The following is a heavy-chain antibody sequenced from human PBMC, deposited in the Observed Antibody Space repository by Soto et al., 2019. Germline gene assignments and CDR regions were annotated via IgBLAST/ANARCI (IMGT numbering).Heavy chain of an antibody. J-gene: IGHJ6*02. CDR1: GGSISIRSYY. CDR3: ASQYSSSWDGTDWYYGMHV. CDR2: IYYSGST. Sequence: QLQLQESGPGLVKPSETLSLTCTVSGGSISIRSYYWGWIRQPPGKGLEWIGRIYYSGSTYYKPSLKSRDTIPVDTSKNRCSLDLSAVTATDAAVYDCASQYSSSWDGTDWYYGMHVWGQGDTVTVSS. D-gene: IGHD6-13*01. V-gene: IGHV4-39*01.